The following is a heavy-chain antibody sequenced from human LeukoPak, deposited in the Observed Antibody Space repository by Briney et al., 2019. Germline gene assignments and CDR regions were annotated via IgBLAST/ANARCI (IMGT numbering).Heavy chain of an antibody. CDR1: GGTFSSYA. Sequence: ASVKVSCKASGGTFSSYAISWVRQAPGQGLEWMGGIIPIFDTANYAQKFQGRVTITTDESTSTAYMELSSLRSEDTAVYYCARYGSGSYHAFDIWGQGTMVTVSS. J-gene: IGHJ3*02. CDR2: IIPIFDTA. V-gene: IGHV1-69*05. CDR3: ARYGSGSYHAFDI. D-gene: IGHD3-10*01.